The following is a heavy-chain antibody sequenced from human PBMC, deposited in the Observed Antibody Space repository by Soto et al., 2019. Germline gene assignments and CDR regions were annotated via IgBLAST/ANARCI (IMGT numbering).Heavy chain of an antibody. D-gene: IGHD3-3*01. J-gene: IGHJ5*02. CDR1: GFTFSSYA. V-gene: IGHV3-23*01. CDR2: ISGSGGST. CDR3: AKAWVTILEGFFDP. Sequence: GESLKISCAASGFTFSSYAMSWVRQAPGKGLEWVSAISGSGGSTYYADSVKGRFTISRDNSKNTLYLQMNSLRAEDTAVYYCAKAWVTILEGFFDPWGQGTLVTVSS.